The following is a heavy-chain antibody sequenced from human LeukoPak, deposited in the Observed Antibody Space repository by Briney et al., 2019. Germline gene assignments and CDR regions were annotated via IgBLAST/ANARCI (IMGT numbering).Heavy chain of an antibody. CDR2: INSDGSST. D-gene: IGHD2-2*01. V-gene: IGHV3-74*01. CDR1: GFTFSSYW. J-gene: IGHJ5*02. CDR3: ARAGGYCSSTSCRAWFDP. Sequence: GGSLRLSRAASGFTFSSYWMHWVRQAPGKGLVWVSRINSDGSSTSYADSVKGRFTISRDNAKNTLYLQMNSLRAEDTAVYYCARAGGYCSSTSCRAWFDPWGQGTLVTVSS.